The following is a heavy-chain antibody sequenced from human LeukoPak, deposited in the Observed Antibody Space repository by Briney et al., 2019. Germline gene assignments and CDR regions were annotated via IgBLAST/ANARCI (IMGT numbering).Heavy chain of an antibody. CDR1: GFTFDDYA. Sequence: GGSLRLSCAASGFTFDDYAMHWVRQAPGKGLEWFSLISGDGGDTDYADSVKGRFTISRDNSKHSLYLQMNSLRTEDTAFYYCAKARGGSGWYYFDYWGQGTLVTVSS. CDR3: AKARGGSGWYYFDY. J-gene: IGHJ4*02. CDR2: ISGDGGDT. D-gene: IGHD6-19*01. V-gene: IGHV3-43*02.